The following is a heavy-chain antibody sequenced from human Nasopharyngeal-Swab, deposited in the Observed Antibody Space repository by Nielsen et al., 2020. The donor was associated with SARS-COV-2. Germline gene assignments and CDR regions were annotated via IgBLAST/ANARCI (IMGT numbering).Heavy chain of an antibody. V-gene: IGHV3-74*01. J-gene: IGHJ5*02. CDR3: VRDLAGTYGS. CDR1: GLTFSTFW. CDR2: VNEDGTTT. Sequence: GSLSLTGQVSGLTFSTFWLIWVRQPPGTGLVWVSRVNEDGTTTTYADSVKGRFTIYRDNVQNTLYLQMHGLKAEDTAFYYCVRDLAGTYGSWGQGTLVTVSS. D-gene: IGHD4-17*01.